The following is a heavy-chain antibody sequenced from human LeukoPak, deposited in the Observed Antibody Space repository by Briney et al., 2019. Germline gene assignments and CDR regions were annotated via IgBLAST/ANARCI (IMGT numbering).Heavy chain of an antibody. V-gene: IGHV1-18*01. CDR3: ARELSGWESFDY. D-gene: IGHD6-19*01. J-gene: IGHJ4*02. CDR2: ISAYNGNT. Sequence: ASVKVSCKASGYTFINYGISWVRQAPGQGLEWMGWISAYNGNTNYARKLQGRVTMTTDTSTSTAYMELRSLRSDDTAVYYCARELSGWESFDYWGQGTLVTVSS. CDR1: GYTFINYG.